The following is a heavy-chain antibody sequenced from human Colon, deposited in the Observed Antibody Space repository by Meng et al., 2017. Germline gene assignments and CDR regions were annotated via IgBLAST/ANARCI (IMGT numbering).Heavy chain of an antibody. V-gene: IGHV4-30-2*01. D-gene: IGHD6-6*01. Sequence: PQLQESGSGLVKPSPTLSLNCTVPGGSISSGGYSWTWIRQPPGKGLEWIGYIYHSGSTYYNPSLKSRVAISVDRSKNQFSLKLSSVTAADTAVYYCARGVAARLDYWGQGTLVTVSS. J-gene: IGHJ4*02. CDR1: GGSISSGGYS. CDR2: IYHSGST. CDR3: ARGVAARLDY.